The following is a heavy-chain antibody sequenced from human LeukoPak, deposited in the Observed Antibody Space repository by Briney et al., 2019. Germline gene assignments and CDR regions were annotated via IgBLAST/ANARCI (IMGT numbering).Heavy chain of an antibody. J-gene: IGHJ6*03. Sequence: SVKVSCKGSGDTFSTYGITGVRQAPGQGPEWLGGIIPSFDKAYYGQKFQGRLTVTADKSTSTVYMELSSLTSGDTAVYYCARAPWVVGLTLIMNYMDLWGKGTTVTVAS. V-gene: IGHV1-69*06. CDR3: ARAPWVVGLTLIMNYMDL. CDR2: IIPSFDKA. D-gene: IGHD1-26*01. CDR1: GDTFSTYG.